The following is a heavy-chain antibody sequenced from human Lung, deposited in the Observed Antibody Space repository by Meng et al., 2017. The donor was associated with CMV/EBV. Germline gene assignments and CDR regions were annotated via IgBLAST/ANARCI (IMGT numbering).Heavy chain of an antibody. V-gene: IGHV3-53*01. J-gene: IGHJ3*02. CDR1: GFTVSTNF. CDR3: ARNQPISDAFDI. Sequence: SCAASGFTVSTNFMSWVRQAPGKGLEWVSLMYSGGTTYYADSVKGRFTISRDDSKSTLYLQMNSLRAEDTAVYYCARNQPISDAFDIWCQGTMVTVSS. D-gene: IGHD3-3*01. CDR2: MYSGGTT.